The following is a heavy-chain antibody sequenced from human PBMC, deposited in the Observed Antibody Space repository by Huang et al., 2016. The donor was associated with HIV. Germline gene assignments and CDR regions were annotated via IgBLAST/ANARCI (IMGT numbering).Heavy chain of an antibody. V-gene: IGHV3-21*02. Sequence: EVELVESGGGLVKPGGSLRLSCAASGFAFSSYGLNWVRQAAWKGLEGVACNGSDSRYIYYADTVKGRVTISRDNAKSSIYLQLDSLRAEDTAVYYCAYQQWLVGGLNHWGQGTLVVVSS. CDR1: GFAFSSYG. D-gene: IGHD6-19*01. CDR2: NGSDSRYI. CDR3: AYQQWLVGGLNH. J-gene: IGHJ5*02.